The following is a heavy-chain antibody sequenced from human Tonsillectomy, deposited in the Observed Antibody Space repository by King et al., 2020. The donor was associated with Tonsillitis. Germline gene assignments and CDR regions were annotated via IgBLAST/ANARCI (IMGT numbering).Heavy chain of an antibody. CDR3: AKVVNTRMFKYFEY. CDR2: ISGSGDKT. V-gene: IGHV3-23*04. CDR1: GFTFSSYA. Sequence: VQLVESGGGLVQPGGSLRLSCAASGFTFSSYAMSWVRQAPGKGLEWVSDISGSGDKTLYTDSVKGRFTISRDNSKNTLSLLMNTLRAEDTAVYYCAKVVNTRMFKYFEYWGQGSLVTVSS. D-gene: IGHD5-18*01. J-gene: IGHJ4*02.